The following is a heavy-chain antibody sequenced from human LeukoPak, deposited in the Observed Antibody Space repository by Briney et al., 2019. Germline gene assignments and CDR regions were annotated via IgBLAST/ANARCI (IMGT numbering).Heavy chain of an antibody. D-gene: IGHD3-10*01. Sequence: PGGSLRLSCAASGFTFSSYAMTWVRQAPGKGLEWVSAISAGGSSTFDADSVKGRFTISRDNSKNTLYLQMNSLRAEDTAVYYCARDLYYYGSGSFGKYYYYGMDVWGQGTTVTVSS. CDR1: GFTFSSYA. CDR2: ISAGGSST. V-gene: IGHV3-23*01. CDR3: ARDLYYYGSGSFGKYYYYGMDV. J-gene: IGHJ6*02.